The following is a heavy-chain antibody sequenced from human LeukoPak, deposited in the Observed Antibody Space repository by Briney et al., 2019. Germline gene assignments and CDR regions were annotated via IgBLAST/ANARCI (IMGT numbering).Heavy chain of an antibody. J-gene: IGHJ4*02. D-gene: IGHD3-3*01. CDR1: GGTFSNYA. Sequence: SVKVSCKASGGTFSNYAISWVRQAPGQGLEWMGGIISIFGTANYAQKFQGRVTITADESTSTAYMELSSLRSEDTAVYYCARDHYDFWSGSHDYWGQGTLVTVSS. CDR3: ARDHYDFWSGSHDY. V-gene: IGHV1-69*13. CDR2: IISIFGTA.